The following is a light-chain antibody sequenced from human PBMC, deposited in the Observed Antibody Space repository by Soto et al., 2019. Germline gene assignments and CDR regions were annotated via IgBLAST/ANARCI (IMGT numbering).Light chain of an antibody. V-gene: IGLV7-43*01. Sequence: QAVVTQEPSLTVSPGGTVTLTCASSTGAVTSGYYPNWFQQKPGQAPRALIYSTSNKYSWTTARFSGSLLGGKAALTLSGVQPEDEAEYYCLLYYGGAQVFGGGTKLTVL. CDR3: LLYYGGAQV. CDR2: STS. CDR1: TGAVTSGYY. J-gene: IGLJ2*01.